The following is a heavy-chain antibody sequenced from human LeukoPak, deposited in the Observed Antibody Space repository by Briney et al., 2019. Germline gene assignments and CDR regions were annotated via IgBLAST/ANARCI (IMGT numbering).Heavy chain of an antibody. J-gene: IGHJ4*02. D-gene: IGHD4-17*01. V-gene: IGHV3-33*01. Sequence: GTSLRLSCSASGFTFSSYGMHWVRQAPGKGLEWVAVIWYDGSNENYADSVKGRLTISRDNSKNTVYLQMNSLRDDDTAVYYCARDRAGGDHRYLDYWGQGTLVTVSS. CDR3: ARDRAGGDHRYLDY. CDR1: GFTFSSYG. CDR2: IWYDGSNE.